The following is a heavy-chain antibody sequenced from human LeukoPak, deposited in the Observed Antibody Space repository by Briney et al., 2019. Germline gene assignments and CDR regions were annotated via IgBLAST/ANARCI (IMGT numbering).Heavy chain of an antibody. CDR2: ISWDGGTT. CDR3: XXAXXIAXYXYYMXV. D-gene: IGHD2-21*01. CDR1: GFTFDDYA. V-gene: IGHV3-43D*03. J-gene: IGHJ6*03. Sequence: SLXXSXAASGFTFDDYAMHWVRQAPGKGLEWVSLISWDGGTTYYADSVKGRFTISRDNSKNSLYLKMNSLRAEDTALYYXXXAXXIAXYXYYMXVWGKGTTVTVSS.